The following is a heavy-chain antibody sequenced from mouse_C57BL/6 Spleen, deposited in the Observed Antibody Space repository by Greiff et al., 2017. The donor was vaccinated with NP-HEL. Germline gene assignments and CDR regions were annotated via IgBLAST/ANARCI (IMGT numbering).Heavy chain of an antibody. CDR2: INPSSGYT. V-gene: IGHV1-4*01. CDR1: GYTFTSYT. CDR3: ARGTYDSYFDY. D-gene: IGHD2-4*01. J-gene: IGHJ2*01. Sequence: VQLQQSGAELARPGASVKMSCKASGYTFTSYTMHWVKQRPGQGLEWIGYINPSSGYTKYNQKFKDKATLTADKSSRTAYMQLSSLTSEDSAVYYCARGTYDSYFDYWGQGTTLTVSS.